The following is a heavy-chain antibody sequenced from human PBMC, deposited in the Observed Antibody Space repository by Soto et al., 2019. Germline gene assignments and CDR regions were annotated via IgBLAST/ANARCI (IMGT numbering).Heavy chain of an antibody. CDR2: INPNSGGT. CDR1: GYTFTGYY. D-gene: IGHD3-22*01. J-gene: IGHJ4*02. CDR3: ARVGSNYYDSSGYPAYYFDY. Sequence: ASVKVSCKASGYTFTGYYMHWVRQAPGQGLEWMGWINPNSGGTNYAQKFQGRVTMTRDTSISTAYMELSRLRSDDTAVYYCARVGSNYYDSSGYPAYYFDYWGQGTLVNVSS. V-gene: IGHV1-2*02.